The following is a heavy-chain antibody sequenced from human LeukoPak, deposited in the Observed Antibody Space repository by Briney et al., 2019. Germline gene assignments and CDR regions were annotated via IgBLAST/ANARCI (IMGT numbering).Heavy chain of an antibody. D-gene: IGHD3-10*01. CDR2: ISGSGGST. CDR1: GFTFSSYA. CDR3: SKDFPGSRGVSPFLAPRNEALDS. Sequence: GGSLRLSCAASGFTFSSYAMSWVRQAPGKGLEWVSAISGSGGSTYYADSVKGRFTISRDNSKNTLYLQMNSLRAEDTAVYYCSKDFPGSRGVSPFLAPRNEALDSGGKGKMVTVSS. J-gene: IGHJ3*02. V-gene: IGHV3-23*01.